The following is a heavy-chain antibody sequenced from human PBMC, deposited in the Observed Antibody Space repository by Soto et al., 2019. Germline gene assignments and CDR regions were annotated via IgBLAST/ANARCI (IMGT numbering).Heavy chain of an antibody. J-gene: IGHJ2*01. CDR2: VYNSGST. CDR1: GGSVSGGSYC. D-gene: IGHD3-9*01. Sequence: QVQLQESGPGLVKPSETLSLTCTVSGGSVSGGSYCWGWILQPPGKGLECSGYVYNSGSTTYNPSLNSRVTLSVDTSKYQFSLGLSSGTAAYTAVYYCARVPLTTYFDLWCRGTLVTVSS. CDR3: ARVPLTTYFDL. V-gene: IGHV4-61*01.